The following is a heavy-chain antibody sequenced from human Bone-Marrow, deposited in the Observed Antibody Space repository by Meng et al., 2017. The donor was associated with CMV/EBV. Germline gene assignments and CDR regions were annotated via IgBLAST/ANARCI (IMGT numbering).Heavy chain of an antibody. V-gene: IGHV1-8*01. J-gene: IGHJ4*02. CDR1: GYTFTSYD. CDR2: MNPNSGNT. D-gene: IGHD6-19*01. Sequence: QVQLWQVGAGMKKPGASVKVPCKASGYTFTSYDINSVRQAAGQGLEWMGWMNPNSGNTDYAQKFQGRVTMTRNISKSTAYMDLSSLRSEDTAVYYCATGVADFEYWGQGTLVTVSS. CDR3: ATGVADFEY.